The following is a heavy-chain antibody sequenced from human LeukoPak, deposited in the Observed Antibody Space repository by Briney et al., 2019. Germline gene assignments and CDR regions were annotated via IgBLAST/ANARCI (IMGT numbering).Heavy chain of an antibody. V-gene: IGHV4-61*02. D-gene: IGHD3-10*01. CDR3: SRQTFGVLYFDS. Sequence: PSETLSLTCVVSGGSTSRGSYYWNWIRQPAGKGLERMGRIYTSGTTNYNPSLKSRVTLSVDTSRNQLSLQLTSVTAADTAVYYCSRQTFGVLYFDSWGQGTLVIVSS. CDR1: GGSTSRGSYY. J-gene: IGHJ4*02. CDR2: IYTSGTT.